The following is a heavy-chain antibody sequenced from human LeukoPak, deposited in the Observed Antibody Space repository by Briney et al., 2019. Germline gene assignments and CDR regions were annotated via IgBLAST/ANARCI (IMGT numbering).Heavy chain of an antibody. CDR2: INTNTGNP. V-gene: IGHV7-4-1*02. Sequence: GASVKVSCKASGYTFTSYAMNWVRQAPGQGLEWMGWINTNTGNPTYAQGFTGRFVFSLDTSVSTAYLQISSLKAEDTAVYYCARTNDFWSGYYLASDYWAREPWSPSPQ. J-gene: IGHJ4*02. D-gene: IGHD3-3*01. CDR1: GYTFTSYA. CDR3: ARTNDFWSGYYLASDY.